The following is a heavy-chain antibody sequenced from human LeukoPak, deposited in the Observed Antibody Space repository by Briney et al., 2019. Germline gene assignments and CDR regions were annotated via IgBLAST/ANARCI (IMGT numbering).Heavy chain of an antibody. CDR2: ISWNSGSI. Sequence: GGSLRLSCAASGFTFDGSAMHWVRQAPGKGLEWVSGISWNSGSIGYADSVKGRFTISRDNAKNSLYLQMNSLRAEDTALYYCAKDIGHSSSSHYYYYYGMDVWGQGTTVTVSS. J-gene: IGHJ6*02. CDR3: AKDIGHSSSSHYYYYYGMDV. CDR1: GFTFDGSA. D-gene: IGHD6-6*01. V-gene: IGHV3-9*01.